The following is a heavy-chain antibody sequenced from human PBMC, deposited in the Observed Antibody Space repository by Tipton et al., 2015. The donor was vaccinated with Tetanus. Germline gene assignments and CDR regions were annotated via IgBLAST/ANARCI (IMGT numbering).Heavy chain of an antibody. V-gene: IGHV1-8*03. D-gene: IGHD2-15*01. Sequence: QLVQSGAEVKKPGASVKVSCKASGYTFTSYGLNWVRKAAGRGFEWMGWLNPKSGSAAYAPRFQGRVTITADEPTGTAYMELNSLISEDTAVYYCARPDRYCSGGSCYLALDYWGQGSMVTVSS. CDR2: LNPKSGSA. CDR3: ARPDRYCSGGSCYLALDY. CDR1: GYTFTSYG. J-gene: IGHJ4*02.